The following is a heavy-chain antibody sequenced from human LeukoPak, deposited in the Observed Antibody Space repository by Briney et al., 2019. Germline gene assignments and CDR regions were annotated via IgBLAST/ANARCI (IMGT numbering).Heavy chain of an antibody. CDR3: ARDTWGTIFGVVGFDY. D-gene: IGHD3-3*01. J-gene: IGHJ4*02. Sequence: GGSLRLSCAASGSTFSSYAMHWVRQAPGKGLEWVAVISYDGTNKYYADSVKGRFTISRDNSKNTLYLQMNSLRVEDTAVYYCARDTWGTIFGVVGFDYWGQGTLVTVSS. CDR1: GSTFSSYA. V-gene: IGHV3-30*04. CDR2: ISYDGTNK.